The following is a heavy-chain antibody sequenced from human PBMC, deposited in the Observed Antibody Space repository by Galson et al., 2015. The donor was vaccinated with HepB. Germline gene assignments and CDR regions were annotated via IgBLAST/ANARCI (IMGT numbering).Heavy chain of an antibody. J-gene: IGHJ4*02. CDR1: GFTFGDYA. D-gene: IGHD4-23*01. CDR2: IRSKAYGGTT. Sequence: SLRLSCAASGFTFGDYAMSWFRQAPGKGLEWVSFIRSKAYGGTTEYAASVEGRFAISRDDSKNIAYLQMNSLNTEDTAVYYCTRAVTTVVTPGYWGQGTLVTVSS. CDR3: TRAVTTVVTPGY. V-gene: IGHV3-49*03.